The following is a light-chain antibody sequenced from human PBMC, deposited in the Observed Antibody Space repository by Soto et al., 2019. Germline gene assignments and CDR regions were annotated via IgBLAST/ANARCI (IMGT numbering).Light chain of an antibody. CDR2: AAS. V-gene: IGKV1-27*01. CDR1: QGISNY. Sequence: DIQMTQSPSSLSASVGDRVTITCRASQGISNYLGWYQQKPGKVPKLLIYAASTLQSGVPSRFSGSGSGTDITLTISNVQPEDVGTYYCQKYDSAPFTFGPGTKVDIK. J-gene: IGKJ3*01. CDR3: QKYDSAPFT.